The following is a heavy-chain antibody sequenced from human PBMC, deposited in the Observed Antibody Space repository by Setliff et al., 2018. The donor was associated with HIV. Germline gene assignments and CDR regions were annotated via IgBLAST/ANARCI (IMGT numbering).Heavy chain of an antibody. D-gene: IGHD2-2*01. CDR2: IYYTGTT. V-gene: IGHV4-39*07. J-gene: IGHJ4*02. Sequence: SETLSLTCNVSGGSISNNNYYWGCVRQPPGKGLEWIASIYYTGTTSYNPALKSRVALSVGAAKNQFSLKMTSVTAADTAVYFCLRLYRGSSTKEKSDSWGQGVLVT. CDR3: LRLYRGSSTKEKSDS. CDR1: GGSISNNNYY.